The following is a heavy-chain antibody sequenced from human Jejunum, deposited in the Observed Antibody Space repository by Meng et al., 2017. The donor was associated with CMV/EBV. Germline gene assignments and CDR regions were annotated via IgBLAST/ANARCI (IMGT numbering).Heavy chain of an antibody. V-gene: IGHV1-18*01. CDR2: SSTSNGNT. CDR3: VRDFWSDFYAY. D-gene: IGHD3-3*01. J-gene: IGHJ4*02. Sequence: QVQLVQSGAEVKKPGASVKVSCKTSGYTFTTYGISWVRQATGQGLEWVGWSSTSNGNTHYAQKVQDRVTMTTDTSTSTAYMELRSLTSDDTAVYYCVRDFWSDFYAYWGQGTLVTVSS. CDR1: GYTFTTYG.